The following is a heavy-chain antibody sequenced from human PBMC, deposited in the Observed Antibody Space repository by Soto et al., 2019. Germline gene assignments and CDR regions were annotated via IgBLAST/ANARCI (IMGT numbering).Heavy chain of an antibody. Sequence: PSETLSLTCTVSGGSVSSNDYSWGWVRQSPGKGLEWIGAIYSHDDTHYNPSLLSRVTISVDTSKNEFSLRLNSVTAADTAVYYCARQWGDYVCDYWGQGTLVTVSS. CDR3: ARQWGDYVCDY. D-gene: IGHD3-16*01. V-gene: IGHV4-39*01. CDR2: IYSHDDT. CDR1: GGSVSSNDYS. J-gene: IGHJ4*02.